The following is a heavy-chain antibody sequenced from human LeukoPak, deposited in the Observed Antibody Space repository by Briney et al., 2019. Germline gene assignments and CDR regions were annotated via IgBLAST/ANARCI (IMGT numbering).Heavy chain of an antibody. J-gene: IGHJ6*02. CDR3: ASKSHDSSGYYYYYGMDV. Sequence: GGSLRLSCAASGFTFSSYDMSWVRQPPGKGLEWVSAISGSGGSTYYADSVKGRFTISRDNYKNTRYLQKNSLRAEDTAVYYWASKSHDSSGYYYYYGMDVWGQGTTVTVSS. CDR2: ISGSGGST. V-gene: IGHV3-23*01. CDR1: GFTFSSYD. D-gene: IGHD3-22*01.